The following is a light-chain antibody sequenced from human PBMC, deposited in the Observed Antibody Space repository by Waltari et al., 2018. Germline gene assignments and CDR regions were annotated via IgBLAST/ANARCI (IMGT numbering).Light chain of an antibody. V-gene: IGKV1-12*01. CDR1: PGVSSW. CDR2: KAS. CDR3: QQYNRAPRT. Sequence: DIQMTQSPSSLSASVGDRVTITCRASPGVSSWLAWYQQNPGKAPKLLVYKASSLQSGVPSRCSGSGSGTDVTLTISSLQPEDFATYYCQQYNRAPRTFGQGTKVEIK. J-gene: IGKJ1*01.